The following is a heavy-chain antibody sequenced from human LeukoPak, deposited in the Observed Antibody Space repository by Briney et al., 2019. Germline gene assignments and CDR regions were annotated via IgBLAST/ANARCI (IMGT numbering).Heavy chain of an antibody. CDR3: ARDPTYYYDSSGYYFFDY. CDR1: GFTFSSYS. CDR2: ISSSSSYI. D-gene: IGHD3-22*01. Sequence: GGSLRLSCAASGFTFSSYSMNWVRQAPGKGLEWVSSISSSSSYIYHADSVKGRFTISRDNAKNSLYLQMNSLRAEDTAVYYCARDPTYYYDSSGYYFFDYWGQGTLVTVSS. J-gene: IGHJ4*02. V-gene: IGHV3-21*01.